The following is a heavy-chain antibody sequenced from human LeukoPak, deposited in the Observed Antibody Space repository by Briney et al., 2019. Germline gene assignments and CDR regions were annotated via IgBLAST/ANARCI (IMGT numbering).Heavy chain of an antibody. CDR1: GDSISSYY. J-gene: IGHJ6*03. CDR2: IYNSEST. CDR3: ARTPYYYYMDV. Sequence: PSETLSLTCTVSGDSISSYYWSWIRQPPGKGLEWIGYIYNSESTNYNPSLKSRLTISVDTSKNQFFLKLSSVTAADTAVYYCARTPYYYYMDVWGKGTTVTVSS. V-gene: IGHV4-59*01.